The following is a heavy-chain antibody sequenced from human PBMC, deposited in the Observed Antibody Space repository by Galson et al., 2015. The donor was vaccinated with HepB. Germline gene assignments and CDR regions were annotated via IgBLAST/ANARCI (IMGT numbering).Heavy chain of an antibody. Sequence: SCKASGGTFSSYAISWVRQAPGQGLEWMGGIIPIFGTANYAQKFQGRVTITADESTSTAYMELSSLRSEDTAVYYCARIWGPDYGDLAGGIDYWGQGTLVTVSS. D-gene: IGHD4-17*01. CDR3: ARIWGPDYGDLAGGIDY. V-gene: IGHV1-69*01. CDR2: IIPIFGTA. CDR1: GGTFSSYA. J-gene: IGHJ4*02.